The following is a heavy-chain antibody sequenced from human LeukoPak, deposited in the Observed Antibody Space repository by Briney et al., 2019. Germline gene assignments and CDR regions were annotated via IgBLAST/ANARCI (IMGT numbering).Heavy chain of an antibody. CDR2: INHSGST. D-gene: IGHD6-13*01. CDR1: GGSFSGYY. Sequence: SETLSLTCAVYGGSFSGYYWSWIRQPPGKGLEWIGEINHSGSTNYNPSLKSRVTISVDTSKNQFSLKLSSVTAADTAVYYCLTRYSSSWSGSWFDPWGQGTLVTVSS. V-gene: IGHV4-34*01. CDR3: LTRYSSSWSGSWFDP. J-gene: IGHJ5*02.